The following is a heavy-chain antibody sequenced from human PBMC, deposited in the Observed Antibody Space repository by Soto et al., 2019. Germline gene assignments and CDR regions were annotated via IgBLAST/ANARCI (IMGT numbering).Heavy chain of an antibody. J-gene: IGHJ4*02. CDR3: AREIAAAGIDY. V-gene: IGHV3-11*05. CDR2: ISSSSSYT. CDR1: GFTFSDYY. Sequence: PGGSLRLSCAASGFTFSDYYMSWSRQAPGKGLEWVSYISSSSSYTNYADSVKGRFTIFRDNAKNSLFLQMNILRAEDTAVYYCAREIAAAGIDYWGQGTLVTSPQ. D-gene: IGHD6-13*01.